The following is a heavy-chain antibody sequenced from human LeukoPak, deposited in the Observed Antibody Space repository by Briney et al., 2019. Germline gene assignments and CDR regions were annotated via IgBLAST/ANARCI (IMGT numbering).Heavy chain of an antibody. D-gene: IGHD3-22*01. Sequence: VVSVKVSCKVSGYTLTELSMHWVRQAPGKGLEWMGGFDPEDGETIYAQKFQGRVTMTEDTSTDTAYMELSSLRSEDTAVYYCATDLGYYDSSGYPIDYWGQGTLVTVSS. CDR1: GYTLTELS. CDR2: FDPEDGET. V-gene: IGHV1-24*01. J-gene: IGHJ4*02. CDR3: ATDLGYYDSSGYPIDY.